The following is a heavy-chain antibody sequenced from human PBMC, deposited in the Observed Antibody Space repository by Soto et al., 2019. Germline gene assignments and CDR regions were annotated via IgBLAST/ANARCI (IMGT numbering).Heavy chain of an antibody. J-gene: IGHJ5*02. D-gene: IGHD6-25*01. CDR1: GFTFSSYG. CDR3: AKTSRLHTWFDP. CDR2: ISYDGSNK. V-gene: IGHV3-30*18. Sequence: GGSLRLSCAASGFTFSSYGMHWVRQAPGKGLEWVAVISYDGSNKYYADSVKGRFTISRDNSKNTLYLQMNSLRAEDTAVYYCAKTSRLHTWFDPWGQGTLVTVSS.